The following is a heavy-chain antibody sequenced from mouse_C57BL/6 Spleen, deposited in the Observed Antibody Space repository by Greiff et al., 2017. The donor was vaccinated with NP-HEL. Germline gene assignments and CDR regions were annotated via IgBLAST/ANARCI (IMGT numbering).Heavy chain of an antibody. Sequence: QVTLKESGAELVKPGASVKISCKASGYAFSSYWMNWVKQRPGKGLEWIGQIYPGDGDTNYNGKFKGKATLTADKSSSTAYMQLSSLTSEDSAVYFCARWSSYYYGSEGDYWGQGTTLTVSS. CDR2: IYPGDGDT. V-gene: IGHV1-80*01. D-gene: IGHD1-1*01. CDR1: GYAFSSYW. J-gene: IGHJ2*01. CDR3: ARWSSYYYGSEGDY.